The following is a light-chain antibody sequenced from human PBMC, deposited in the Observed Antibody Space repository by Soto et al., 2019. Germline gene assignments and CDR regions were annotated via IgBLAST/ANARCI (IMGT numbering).Light chain of an antibody. J-gene: IGKJ2*01. CDR1: QSVSSN. Sequence: EIVMTQSPATLSVSPGDRATLSCRSSQSVSSNLAWYQQNPGQAPRLLMYGASTRVLGNLVRFSGSGSGTEFTLTSGSLQPEDFAVYYCQQYYDWPLYTFGQGTKLEIK. CDR2: GAS. CDR3: QQYYDWPLYT. V-gene: IGKV3-15*01.